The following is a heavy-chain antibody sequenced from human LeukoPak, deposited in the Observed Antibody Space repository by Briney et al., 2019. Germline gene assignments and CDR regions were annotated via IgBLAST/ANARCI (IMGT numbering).Heavy chain of an antibody. CDR3: TSIVYYGSGSPPIGFDP. Sequence: SETLSLTCTVSGGSISSYYWSWIRQPPGKGLEWIGYIYYSGSTSYNPSLKSRVTISVDTSKNQFSLKLSSVTAADTAVYYCTSIVYYGSGSPPIGFDPWGQGTLVTVSS. D-gene: IGHD3-10*01. J-gene: IGHJ5*02. V-gene: IGHV4-59*08. CDR1: GGSISSYY. CDR2: IYYSGST.